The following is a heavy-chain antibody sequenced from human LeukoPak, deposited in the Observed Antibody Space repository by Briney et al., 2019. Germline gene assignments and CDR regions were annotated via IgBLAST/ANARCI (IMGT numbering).Heavy chain of an antibody. Sequence: SHTLSLTFTISGDRVSSNNAAWNWIRQSPSRGLEWLGRTYYKFTWYNDYAVSVRGRITINPDTSKNQFSLKLNSVTPEDTAVYYCARSGAPEYSSAFDYWGQGALVAVSS. D-gene: IGHD6-19*01. J-gene: IGHJ4*02. CDR2: TYYKFTWYN. CDR1: GDRVSSNNAA. CDR3: ARSGAPEYSSAFDY. V-gene: IGHV6-1*01.